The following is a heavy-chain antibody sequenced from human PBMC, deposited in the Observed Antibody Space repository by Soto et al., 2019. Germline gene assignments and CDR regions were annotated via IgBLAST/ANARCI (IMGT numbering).Heavy chain of an antibody. CDR2: ISSSGTVT. CDR3: ARKCPRAARRNN. J-gene: IGHJ4*02. CDR1: GFTFRDYD. V-gene: IGHV3-11*01. Sequence: QVQLVESGGGLVRPGGSLRLSCAASGFTFRDYDMSWIRQAPGKGLEWVSCISSSGTVTYYADSVKGRFTISRDNAKNSLYVEMNRLRVEDTAVYYCARKCPRAARRNNWGQGTLVTVSS. D-gene: IGHD6-6*01.